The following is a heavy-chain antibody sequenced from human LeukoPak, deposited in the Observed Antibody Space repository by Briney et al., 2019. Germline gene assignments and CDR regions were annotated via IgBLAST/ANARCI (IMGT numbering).Heavy chain of an antibody. V-gene: IGHV3-48*03. CDR1: GFTFSDYE. CDR2: ISISGTTI. CDR3: ARERPDSRNLDS. D-gene: IGHD1-14*01. J-gene: IGHJ4*02. Sequence: GGSLRLSCAASGFTFSDYEMNWVRQAPGKGLEWLSHISISGTTIHYADSVKGRFTISRDDSKNTLSLQMNDLRVEDTAVYYCARERPDSRNLDSWGRGALVTVSS.